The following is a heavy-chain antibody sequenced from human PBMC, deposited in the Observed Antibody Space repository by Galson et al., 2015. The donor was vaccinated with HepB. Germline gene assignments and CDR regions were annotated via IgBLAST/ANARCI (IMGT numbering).Heavy chain of an antibody. CDR1: GFTFSSYA. D-gene: IGHD1-14*01. V-gene: IGHV3-30*04. CDR3: AAPELPPDFEI. J-gene: IGHJ3*02. Sequence: SLRLSCAASGFTFSSYAMHWVRQAPGKGLELVGFISYDGSRKNYADSMKGRFTVSRDNSKNTVYLQINSLRPEDTAVYYCAAPELPPDFEIWGQGTMVTVSA. CDR2: ISYDGSRK.